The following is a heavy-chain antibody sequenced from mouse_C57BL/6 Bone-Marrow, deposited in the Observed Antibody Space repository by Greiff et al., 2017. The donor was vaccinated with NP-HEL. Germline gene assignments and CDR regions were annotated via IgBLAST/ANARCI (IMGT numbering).Heavy chain of an antibody. Sequence: DVMLVESGEGLVKPGGSLKLSCAASGFTFSSYAMSWVRQTQEKRLEWVAYISSGGDYIYSADTVTGRFTISSAIARKTLYLQMSSLKSEDTAMYYCTRDLIYYYGGYFDVWGTGTTVTVSS. V-gene: IGHV5-9-1*02. CDR1: GFTFSSYA. CDR2: ISSGGDYI. D-gene: IGHD1-1*01. J-gene: IGHJ1*03. CDR3: TRDLIYYYGGYFDV.